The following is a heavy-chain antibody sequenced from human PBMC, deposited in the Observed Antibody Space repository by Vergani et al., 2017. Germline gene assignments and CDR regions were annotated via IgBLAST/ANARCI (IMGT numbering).Heavy chain of an antibody. CDR2: IYYDGSKK. CDR1: GFTFSTSA. CDR3: VREGSYCGSTTCRNPSYVYYYHMDV. Sequence: QVQLVESGGGVVQPGRSLRLSCTSSGFTFSTSAMHWVRQAPGKGLEWVAIIYYDGSKKYYADSVKGRFTISRDNSRNTLDLLMSSLRAEDTAIYYCVREGSYCGSTTCRNPSYVYYYHMDVWGEGTTVTVSS. D-gene: IGHD2-21*01. J-gene: IGHJ6*03. V-gene: IGHV3-33*01.